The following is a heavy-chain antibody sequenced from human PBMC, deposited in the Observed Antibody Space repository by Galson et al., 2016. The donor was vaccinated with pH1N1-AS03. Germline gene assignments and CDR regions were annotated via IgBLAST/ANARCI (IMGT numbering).Heavy chain of an antibody. CDR2: ISGSGGST. J-gene: IGHJ4*02. Sequence: SLRLSCAASGFTFSKYAMSWVRQAPGKGLEWASSISGSGGSTFYADSVKGRFTISRDNSKNTLYLQLNSLRVEDTAIYYCAKRPRSDDYWGQGTLVTVSS. V-gene: IGHV3-23*01. CDR3: AKRPRSDDY. CDR1: GFTFSKYA.